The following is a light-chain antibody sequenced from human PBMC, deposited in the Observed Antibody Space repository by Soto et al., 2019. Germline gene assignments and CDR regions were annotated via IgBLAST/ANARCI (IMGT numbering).Light chain of an antibody. CDR3: LQHNSYPWT. J-gene: IGKJ1*01. V-gene: IGKV1-17*01. CDR2: AAS. CDR1: QGIRND. Sequence: DIQMTQSPSSRPASAGDRVTITFRASQGIRNDLGWFQQRPGKAPKRLIHAASSLEGGVPSRFSGSGSGTEFTLTISSLQPDDFATYYCLQHNSYPWTFGQGTKVDIK.